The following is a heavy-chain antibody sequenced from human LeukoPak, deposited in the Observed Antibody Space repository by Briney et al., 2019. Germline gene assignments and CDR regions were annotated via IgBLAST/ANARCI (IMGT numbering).Heavy chain of an antibody. CDR3: AREYGDFDY. J-gene: IGHJ4*02. CDR2: ISSRGDT. V-gene: IGHV4-4*07. D-gene: IGHD4-17*01. CDR1: GGSISNYY. Sequence: TSETLSLTCIVSGGSISNYYWSWIRQPAGKGLQWIGRISSRGDTNYNPSLKSRVFMSIDRSKNQFSLKLLSVTAADTAVYYCAREYGDFDYWGRGTLVTVSS.